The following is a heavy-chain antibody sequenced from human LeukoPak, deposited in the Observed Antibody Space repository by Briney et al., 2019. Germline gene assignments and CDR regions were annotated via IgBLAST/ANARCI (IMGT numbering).Heavy chain of an antibody. D-gene: IGHD1-26*01. CDR3: AAPSGSYFLDY. V-gene: IGHV3-23*01. CDR2: ISGSGGDT. Sequence: GGSLRLSCAASGFTFSSYGMSWVRQAPGKGLEWVSAISGSGGDTYYADSVKGRFTISRDNSMNSLYLQMNSLRAEDTAVYYCAAPSGSYFLDYWGQGTLVTVSS. CDR1: GFTFSSYG. J-gene: IGHJ4*02.